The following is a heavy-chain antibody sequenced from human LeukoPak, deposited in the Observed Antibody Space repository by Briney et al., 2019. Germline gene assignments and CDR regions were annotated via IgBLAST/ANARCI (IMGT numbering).Heavy chain of an antibody. J-gene: IGHJ4*02. D-gene: IGHD3-9*01. CDR2: INPNSGGT. CDR3: ATRNYDILTGYKTFDY. Sequence: ASVKVSCKASGYTFTGYYMHWVRQAPGQGLEWMGWINPNSGGTNYAQKFQGRVTMTEDTSTDTAYMELSSLRSEDTAVYYCATRNYDILTGYKTFDYWGQGTLVTVSS. V-gene: IGHV1-2*02. CDR1: GYTFTGYY.